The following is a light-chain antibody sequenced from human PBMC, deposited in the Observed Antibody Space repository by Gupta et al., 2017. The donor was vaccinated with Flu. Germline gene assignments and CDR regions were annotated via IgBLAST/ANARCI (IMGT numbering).Light chain of an antibody. V-gene: IGKV1-27*01. CDR2: AAS. CDR1: QDSGSY. Sequence: PSSLSASVGDRVTITCRASQDSGSYVAWYQQKAGQRPKLLIYAASSTQSGVPSRCSGRGVGTVCTLTISNLQPEDVATYYCQKDNRAPPAFGRGTKVEIK. CDR3: QKDNRAPPA. J-gene: IGKJ4*01.